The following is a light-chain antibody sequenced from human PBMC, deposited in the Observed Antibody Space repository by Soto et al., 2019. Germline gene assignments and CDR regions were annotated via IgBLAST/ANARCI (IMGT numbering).Light chain of an antibody. CDR2: RNN. V-gene: IGLV1-47*01. Sequence: QSVLTQPPSASGTPGQRVTISCSGSSSNIGSNYVYWYQQLPGTAPKLLIYRNNQRPSRVPDRFSGSKSGTSASLAISGLRSEDEADYYCAAWDDRLSAVVFGGGTKLTVL. J-gene: IGLJ2*01. CDR1: SSNIGSNY. CDR3: AAWDDRLSAVV.